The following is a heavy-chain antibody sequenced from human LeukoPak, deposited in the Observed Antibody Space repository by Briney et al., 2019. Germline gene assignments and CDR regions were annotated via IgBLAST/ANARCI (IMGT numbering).Heavy chain of an antibody. CDR1: GFTFSSYW. CDR3: ATSAARAIES. Sequence: GGSLRLSCAASGFTFSSYWMSWVRQAPGKGLECVANIKQDGSEKYYVDSVRGRFTLSRDNAKNSLYLQMNSLRVEDSAVYYCATSAARAIESWGQGTLVTVSS. V-gene: IGHV3-7*01. CDR2: IKQDGSEK. D-gene: IGHD6-25*01. J-gene: IGHJ4*02.